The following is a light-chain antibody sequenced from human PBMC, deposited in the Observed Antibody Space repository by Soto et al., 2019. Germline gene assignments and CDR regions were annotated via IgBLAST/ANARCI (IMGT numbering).Light chain of an antibody. Sequence: EIVLTQSPGTLSFSPGERATLTCRASQSVSSSYLAWFQQKPGQAPRLLIYGASSRATGIPDRFSGSGSGTDLTLNISRLEPEDFAVYYCQQYGNAPFTFGPGTKVDIK. CDR3: QQYGNAPFT. CDR2: GAS. J-gene: IGKJ3*01. V-gene: IGKV3-20*01. CDR1: QSVSSSY.